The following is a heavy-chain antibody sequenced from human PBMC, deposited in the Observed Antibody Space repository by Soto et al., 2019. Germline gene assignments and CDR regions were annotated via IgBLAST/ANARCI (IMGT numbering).Heavy chain of an antibody. Sequence: PSETLSLTCTVSGGSISSYYWSWIRQPPGKGLEWIGYIYYSGSTNYNPSLKSRVTISVDTSKSQFSLKLSSVTAADTAVYYRARGAPVTYYYDSSGYYLENWFDPWGQGTLVTVSS. CDR3: ARGAPVTYYYDSSGYYLENWFDP. J-gene: IGHJ5*02. D-gene: IGHD3-22*01. CDR2: IYYSGST. CDR1: GGSISSYY. V-gene: IGHV4-59*01.